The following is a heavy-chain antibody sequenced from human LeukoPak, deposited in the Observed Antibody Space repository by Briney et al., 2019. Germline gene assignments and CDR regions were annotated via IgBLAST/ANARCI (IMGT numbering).Heavy chain of an antibody. D-gene: IGHD5/OR15-5a*01. J-gene: IGHJ4*02. CDR3: AHRRPVSANNFFDY. Sequence: SGPTLVKPTQTLTLTCTFSGSSLSTSEVGVGWIRQPPGKALEWLAFIYWDDVKRYSPSLKSRLTITRDTSKNQVVLTMTNMDTVDTGTYYCAHRRPVSANNFFDYWGQGTLVTVSS. CDR2: IYWDDVK. CDR1: GSSLSTSEVG. V-gene: IGHV2-5*02.